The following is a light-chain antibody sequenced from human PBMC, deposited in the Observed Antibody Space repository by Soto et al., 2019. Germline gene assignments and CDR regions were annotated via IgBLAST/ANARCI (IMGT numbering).Light chain of an antibody. J-gene: IGKJ1*01. Sequence: DIVSTQSPESLAVSLGERATSNCKSIQSVLNNSNNKNYLAWYQQKPGQPPQLLICWASSRESGVPDRFSGSGSGTDFPLTISSLQAEDVEFYFCQQYYTSPRTFGQGTKVDIK. CDR2: WAS. V-gene: IGKV4-1*01. CDR3: QQYYTSPRT. CDR1: QSVLNNSNNKNY.